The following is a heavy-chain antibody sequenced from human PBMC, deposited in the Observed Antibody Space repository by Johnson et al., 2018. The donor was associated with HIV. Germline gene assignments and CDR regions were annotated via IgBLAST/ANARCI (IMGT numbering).Heavy chain of an antibody. CDR2: ISYDGSNK. V-gene: IGHV3-30*04. D-gene: IGHD1-1*01. CDR3: ASRYTVDAFDI. CDR1: GFTFSSYA. Sequence: QEQLVESGGGVVQTGGSLRLSCAASGFTFSSYAMHWVRQAPGKGLEWVAVISYDGSNKYYADSVKGRFTISRDNSKNTLYLQMNSLRAEDTAVYYCASRYTVDAFDIWGQGTMVTVSS. J-gene: IGHJ3*02.